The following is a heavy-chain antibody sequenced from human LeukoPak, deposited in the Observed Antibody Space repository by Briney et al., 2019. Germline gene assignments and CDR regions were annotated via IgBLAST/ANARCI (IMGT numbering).Heavy chain of an antibody. CDR1: GYSFTSYW. CDR2: IYPGDSDT. J-gene: IGHJ4*02. Sequence: GESLKISCKGSGYSFTSYWIGRVRQMPGKGLEWMGIIYPGDSDTRYSPSFQGQVTISADKSISTAYLQWSSLKASDTAMYYCARRWSDQGTKFDYWGQGTLVTVSS. CDR3: ARRWSDQGTKFDY. V-gene: IGHV5-51*01. D-gene: IGHD1-1*01.